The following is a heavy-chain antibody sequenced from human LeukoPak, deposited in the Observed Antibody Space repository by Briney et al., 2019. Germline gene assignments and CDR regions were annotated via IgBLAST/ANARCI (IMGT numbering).Heavy chain of an antibody. CDR2: ISSSGSTI. D-gene: IGHD5-18*01. V-gene: IGHV3-48*03. Sequence: GGSLRLSCAASGFTFSSYEMNWVRQAPGKGLEWVSYISSSGSTIYYADSVKGRFTISRDNAKNSLYLQMNSLRAEDTAVYYCARDDGYSYGVDYWGQGTLITVSS. J-gene: IGHJ4*02. CDR1: GFTFSSYE. CDR3: ARDDGYSYGVDY.